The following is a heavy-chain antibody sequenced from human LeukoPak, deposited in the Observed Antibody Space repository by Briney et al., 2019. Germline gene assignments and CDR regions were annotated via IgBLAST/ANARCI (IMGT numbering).Heavy chain of an antibody. CDR1: GYTFTSYY. Sequence: ASVKVSCKASGYTFTSYYMHWVRQAPGQGLEWMGIINPSGGSTSYAQKFQGRVTLTRDMSTSTDYLELSSLRSEDTAVYYCATCTYSYGSWSYFDYWGQGTLVTVSS. D-gene: IGHD5-18*01. J-gene: IGHJ4*02. CDR2: INPSGGST. V-gene: IGHV1-46*01. CDR3: ATCTYSYGSWSYFDY.